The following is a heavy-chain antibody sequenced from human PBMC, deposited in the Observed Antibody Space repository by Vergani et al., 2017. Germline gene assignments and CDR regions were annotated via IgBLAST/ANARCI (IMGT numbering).Heavy chain of an antibody. Sequence: QVQLQESGPGLVKPSETLTLTCTVSGDSVISTDYHWGWIRQPPGKGLEWIGSMDYSGSTSYNPSLESLISISFETPKNQFSLRLTSVTAADTAVYYCASKRGACLAAYCHSYDFWGPGTLVGVSS. J-gene: IGHJ4*02. CDR2: MDYSGST. CDR1: GDSVISTDYH. CDR3: ASKRGACLAAYCHSYDF. V-gene: IGHV4-39*01. D-gene: IGHD2-15*01.